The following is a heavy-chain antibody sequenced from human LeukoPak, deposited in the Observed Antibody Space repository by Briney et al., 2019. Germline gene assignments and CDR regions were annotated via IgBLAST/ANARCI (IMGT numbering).Heavy chain of an antibody. CDR3: ARDRAAAGSLFDY. D-gene: IGHD6-13*01. Sequence: PGGSLRLSCAASGFTFSSYSMNWVRQAPGKGLEWVSSISSSSSYIYYADSVKGRFTISRDNANNSLYLQMNSLRAEDTAVYYCARDRAAAGSLFDYWGQGTMVTVSS. V-gene: IGHV3-21*01. J-gene: IGHJ4*02. CDR1: GFTFSSYS. CDR2: ISSSSSYI.